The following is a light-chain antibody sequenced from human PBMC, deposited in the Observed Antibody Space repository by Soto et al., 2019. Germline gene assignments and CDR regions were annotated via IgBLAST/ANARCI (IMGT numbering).Light chain of an antibody. CDR2: KAS. CDR3: QHYNSYSEA. J-gene: IGKJ1*01. CDR1: QTISSW. Sequence: DIQMTQSPSTLSGSVGDRVTITCRASQTISSWLAWYQQKPGKAPKLLIYKASTLKSGVPSRFSGSGSGTEFTLNISSLQPDDFATYYGQHYNSYSEAFDQGTKVELK. V-gene: IGKV1-5*03.